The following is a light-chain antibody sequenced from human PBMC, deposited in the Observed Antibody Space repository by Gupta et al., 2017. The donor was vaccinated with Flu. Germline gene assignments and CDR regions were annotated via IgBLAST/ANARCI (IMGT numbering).Light chain of an antibody. Sequence: NSKCRPSVLHSSINKNYLAWYQQKTGQQSTLLIYWVSTRESGVPDRFSGSGSGTAFTLSISSREAEEVAVYYCQKHYGVPDTFGQGTKLEIK. CDR1: PSVLHSSINKNY. V-gene: IGKV4-1*01. J-gene: IGKJ2*01. CDR3: QKHYGVPDT. CDR2: WVS.